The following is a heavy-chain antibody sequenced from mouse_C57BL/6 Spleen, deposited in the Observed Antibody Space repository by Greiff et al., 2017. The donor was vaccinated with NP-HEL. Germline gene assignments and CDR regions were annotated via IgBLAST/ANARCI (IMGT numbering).Heavy chain of an antibody. CDR1: GYSFTSYY. CDR2: IYPGSGNT. V-gene: IGHV1-66*01. CDR3: AQGRVYYFDY. J-gene: IGHJ2*01. Sequence: VKLMESGPELVKPGASVKISCKASGYSFTSYYIHWVKQRPGQGLEWIGWIYPGSGNTKYNEKFKGKATLTADTSSSTAYMQLSSLTSEDSAVYYCAQGRVYYFDYWGQGTTLTVSS. D-gene: IGHD3-3*01.